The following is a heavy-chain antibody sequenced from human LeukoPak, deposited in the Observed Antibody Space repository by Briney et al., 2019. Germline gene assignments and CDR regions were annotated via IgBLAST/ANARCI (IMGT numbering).Heavy chain of an antibody. D-gene: IGHD5-24*01. J-gene: IGHJ4*02. CDR1: GFPFSSYG. CDR2: IRYDGSNK. CDR3: AKDRRWLQHIDY. Sequence: GGSLRLSCAASGFPFSSYGMHWVRQAPGKGLEWVAFIRYDGSNKYYADSVKGRFTISRDNSKNTLYLQMNSLRAEDTAVYYCAKDRRWLQHIDYWGQGTLVTVSS. V-gene: IGHV3-30*02.